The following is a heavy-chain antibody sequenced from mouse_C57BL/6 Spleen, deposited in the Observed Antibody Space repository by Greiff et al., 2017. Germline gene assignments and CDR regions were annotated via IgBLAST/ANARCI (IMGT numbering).Heavy chain of an antibody. D-gene: IGHD1-1*01. Sequence: EVHLVESGGGLVQPGGSLKLSCAASGFTFSDYYMYWVRQTPEKRLEWVAYISNGGGSTYYPDTVKGRFTISRDNAKNTLYLQMSRLKSEDTAMYYCARHPFYYGSSHWYFDVWGTGTTVTVSS. CDR3: ARHPFYYGSSHWYFDV. CDR1: GFTFSDYY. V-gene: IGHV5-12*01. J-gene: IGHJ1*03. CDR2: ISNGGGST.